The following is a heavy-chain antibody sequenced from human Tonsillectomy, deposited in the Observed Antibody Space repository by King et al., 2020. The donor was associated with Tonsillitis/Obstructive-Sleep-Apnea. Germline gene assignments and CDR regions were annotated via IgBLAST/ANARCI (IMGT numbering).Heavy chain of an antibody. CDR3: ARTQDCSGGSCPGFNWFDP. CDR1: GFTFSSYS. V-gene: IGHV3-21*01. CDR2: ISSSSSYI. D-gene: IGHD2-15*01. Sequence: VQLVESGGGLVKPGGSLRLSCAASGFTFSSYSMNWVRQAPGKGLEWVSSISSSSSYIYYADSVKGRFTIYRDNAKNSLYLQMNSLRAEDTAVYYCARTQDCSGGSCPGFNWFDPWGQGTLVTVSS. J-gene: IGHJ5*02.